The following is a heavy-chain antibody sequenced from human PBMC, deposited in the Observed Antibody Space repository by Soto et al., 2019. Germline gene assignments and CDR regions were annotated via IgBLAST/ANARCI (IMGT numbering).Heavy chain of an antibody. CDR3: AKDQARYFDSSGYHYAMDY. J-gene: IGHJ4*02. V-gene: IGHV3-30*18. CDR2: ISYDGSNK. CDR1: GCTFSSYG. Sequence: GGSLRLSCAASGCTFSSYGIHWVRQAPGKGLEWVAVISYDGSNKYYADSVKGRFTVSRDNSKNTLYLQMNSLRAEDTAVYYCAKDQARYFDSSGYHYAMDYWGRGTLVTVSS. D-gene: IGHD3-22*01.